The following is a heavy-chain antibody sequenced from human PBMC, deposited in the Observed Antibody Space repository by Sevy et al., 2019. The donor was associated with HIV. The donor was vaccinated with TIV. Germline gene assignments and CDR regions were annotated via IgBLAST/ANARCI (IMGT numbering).Heavy chain of an antibody. CDR2: ITSDGSST. CDR1: GFTFSSYW. J-gene: IGHJ5*02. CDR3: ARDGGSSGWFGPYNWFDP. Sequence: GGSLRLSCAASGFTFSSYWMHWVRQAPGKGLVWVSRITSDGSSTSYADSVKGRFTISRDNAKNTLYQQMNSLGAEDTAGYYCARDGGSSGWFGPYNWFDPWGQGTLVSVSS. V-gene: IGHV3-74*01. D-gene: IGHD6-19*01.